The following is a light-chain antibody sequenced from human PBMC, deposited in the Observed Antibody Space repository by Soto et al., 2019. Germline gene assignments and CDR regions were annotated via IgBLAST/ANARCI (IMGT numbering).Light chain of an antibody. CDR1: SSDVGTYNY. Sequence: QSAVTQPACVSGSPGQSITISCTGTSSDVGTYNYVSWYQQHPGKAPKVMIYEVTYRPSGVSNRFSGSKSGNTASLTISGLQAEDEAEYYCSSYTGSSTLYVSGTGTKV. J-gene: IGLJ1*01. CDR3: SSYTGSSTLYV. CDR2: EVT. V-gene: IGLV2-14*01.